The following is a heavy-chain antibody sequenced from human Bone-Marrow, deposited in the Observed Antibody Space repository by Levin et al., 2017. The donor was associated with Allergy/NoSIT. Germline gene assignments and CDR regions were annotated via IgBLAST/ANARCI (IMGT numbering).Heavy chain of an antibody. V-gene: IGHV3-7*04. CDR1: GFTFSTYW. D-gene: IGHD3-9*01. CDR3: ARGGGSVRYRDWLVI. Sequence: GGSLRLSCEASGFTFSTYWMTWVRQAPGKGLEWVASINREGSEEYYGDSVKGRFTVSRDNAENSLYLQMNTLRAEDTAKYFCARGGGSVRYRDWLVIWGQGTQVAVSS. J-gene: IGHJ4*02. CDR2: INREGSEE.